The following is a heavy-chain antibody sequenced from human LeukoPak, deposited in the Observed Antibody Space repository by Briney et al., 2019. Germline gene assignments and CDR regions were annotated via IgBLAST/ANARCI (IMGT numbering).Heavy chain of an antibody. CDR1: GFTFSNYG. CDR2: IRFDGGKT. V-gene: IGHV3-30*02. J-gene: IGHJ4*02. CDR3: AKEPTGRYYFDL. Sequence: GGSLRPSCAASGFTFSNYGMHWVRQAPGKGLEWVAFIRFDGGKTYYADSVKGRFTISRDNSENTLYVQLNSLRAEDTAVYHCAKEPTGRYYFDLWGQGTLVTVSS. D-gene: IGHD3-10*01.